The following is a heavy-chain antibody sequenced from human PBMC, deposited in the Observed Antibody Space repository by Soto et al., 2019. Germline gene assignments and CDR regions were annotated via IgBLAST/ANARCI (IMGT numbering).Heavy chain of an antibody. D-gene: IGHD1-7*01. CDR1: GASGTGTTYY. V-gene: IGHV4-39*01. CDR2: IYHNGRT. CDR3: VRQVTGTRRFNGIDR. J-gene: IGHJ5*02. Sequence: QLPLQESGPGLVKPSETLSLTCSISGASGTGTTYYWGWIRQSPGKGLGWIGNIYHNGRTDYNPSLKNRVDNSIAASKSQFALRLTSVTAAATAMYYCVRQVTGTRRFNGIDRWGQGTLVTVSS.